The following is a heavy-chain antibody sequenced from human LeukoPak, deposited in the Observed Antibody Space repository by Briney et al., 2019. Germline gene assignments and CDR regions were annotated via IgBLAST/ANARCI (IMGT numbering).Heavy chain of an antibody. D-gene: IGHD3-10*01. V-gene: IGHV1-2*02. J-gene: IGHJ4*02. CDR1: GYTFTGYY. CDR2: INPNSGGT. Sequence: ASVKVSCKASGYTFTGYYMHWVRQAPGQGLEWMGWINPNSGGTNYAQKFQGRVTMTRNTSISTAYMELSSLRSEDTAVYYCARGRTITMVRGVIIKRLNYFDYWGQGTLVTVSS. CDR3: ARGRTITMVRGVIIKRLNYFDY.